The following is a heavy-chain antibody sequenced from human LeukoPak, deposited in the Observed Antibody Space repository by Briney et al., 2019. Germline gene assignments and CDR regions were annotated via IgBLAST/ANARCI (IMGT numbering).Heavy chain of an antibody. J-gene: IGHJ4*02. CDR2: FDPEDGET. Sequence: ASVKVFCKVSGYTLTELSMHWVRQAPGKGLEWMGGFDPEDGETIYAQKFQGRVTMTEDTSTDTAYMELSSLRSEDTAVYYCATPNYYDSSGYWVYWGQGTLVTVSS. D-gene: IGHD3-22*01. CDR3: ATPNYYDSSGYWVY. V-gene: IGHV1-24*01. CDR1: GYTLTELS.